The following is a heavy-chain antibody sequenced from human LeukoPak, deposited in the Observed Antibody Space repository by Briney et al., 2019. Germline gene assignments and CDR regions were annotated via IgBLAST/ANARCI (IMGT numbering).Heavy chain of an antibody. CDR3: ASRTGYYTYYFDY. CDR2: ISSSSSYI. Sequence: PGGSLRLSCAASGFTLSTYSMNWVRQAPGKGLEWVSSISSSSSYIYYADSVKGRFTISRDNFKNTLYLQMNSLTAEDTAVYYCASRTGYYTYYFDYWGQGTLVTVSS. V-gene: IGHV3-21*04. D-gene: IGHD3-22*01. CDR1: GFTLSTYS. J-gene: IGHJ4*02.